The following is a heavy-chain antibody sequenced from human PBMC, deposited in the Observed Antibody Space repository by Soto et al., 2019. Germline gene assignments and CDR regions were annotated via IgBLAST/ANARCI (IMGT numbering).Heavy chain of an antibody. Sequence: EVQLVESGGSLVQPGGSLRLSCTTSTFTFSAYWMNWLRQAPGKGLDWVANIKQDGSVKNYVDSVKGRFTISRDNAQNSLYLQMNNLRVEDMAVYYCARDPIGAPVFDYWGQGALVTVSS. CDR1: TFTFSAYW. D-gene: IGHD1-26*01. CDR2: IKQDGSVK. J-gene: IGHJ4*02. V-gene: IGHV3-7*04. CDR3: ARDPIGAPVFDY.